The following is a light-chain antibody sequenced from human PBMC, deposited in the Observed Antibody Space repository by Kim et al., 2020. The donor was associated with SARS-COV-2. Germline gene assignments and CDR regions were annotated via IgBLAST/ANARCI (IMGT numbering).Light chain of an antibody. CDR2: GAS. V-gene: IGKV3-20*01. Sequence: EIVLTQSPGTLSLSPGERATLSCRASQSVSSTHLAWYQQKPGQAPRLLIYGASSRATGIPDRFSGSGSGTDFTLTISRLEPEDFAVYYCQHYGSSLISFGQGTRLEIK. J-gene: IGKJ5*01. CDR3: QHYGSSLIS. CDR1: QSVSSTH.